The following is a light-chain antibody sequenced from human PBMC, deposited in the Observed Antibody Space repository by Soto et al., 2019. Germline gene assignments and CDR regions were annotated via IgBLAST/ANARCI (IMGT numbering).Light chain of an antibody. CDR1: QSVSNNY. V-gene: IGKV3-20*01. CDR2: GAS. J-gene: IGKJ1*01. CDR3: QQYGSWT. Sequence: ESVLTQSPGTLSLSPGERATLSCRASQSVSNNYLAWYQQKPGQAPGLLIYGASTRATGIPARFSGSGSGTDFTLTISRLEPEDFAVYYCQQYGSWTFGQGTKVDI.